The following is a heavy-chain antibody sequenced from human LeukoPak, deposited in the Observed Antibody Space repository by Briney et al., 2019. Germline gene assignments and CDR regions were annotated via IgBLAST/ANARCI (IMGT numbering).Heavy chain of an antibody. V-gene: IGHV3-48*03. D-gene: IGHD6-19*01. CDR1: GFTFSSYE. CDR3: VRDHSGWSLDP. J-gene: IGHJ5*02. CDR2: ISDRGTTK. Sequence: PGGSLRLSCEASGFTFSSYEMNWVRQAPGKGLEWVSYISDRGTTKYYADSVKGRVTISRDNAKKSLYLQMNSLRAEDTAVYYCVRDHSGWSLDPWGQGTLVTVSP.